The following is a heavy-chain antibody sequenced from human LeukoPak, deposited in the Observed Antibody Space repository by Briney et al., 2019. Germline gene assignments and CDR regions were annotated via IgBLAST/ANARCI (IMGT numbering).Heavy chain of an antibody. V-gene: IGHV3-21*01. D-gene: IGHD6-19*01. CDR3: ARDRVRQSQFSDY. CDR2: ISSSSSYI. Sequence: GGSLRLSCAASGFTFSSYSMNWVRQAPGKGLEWVSSISSSSSYIYYADSVKGRFTISRDNAKNSLYLQMNSLRAEDTAVYYCARDRVRQSQFSDYWGQGTLVTVSS. J-gene: IGHJ4*02. CDR1: GFTFSSYS.